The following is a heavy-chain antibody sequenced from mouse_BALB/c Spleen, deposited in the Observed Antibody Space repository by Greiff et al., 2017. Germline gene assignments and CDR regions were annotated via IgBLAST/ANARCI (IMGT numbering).Heavy chain of an antibody. CDR3: ARSVYYRYDGYFDV. CDR2: IDPANGNT. D-gene: IGHD2-14*01. J-gene: IGHJ1*01. V-gene: IGHV14-3*02. CDR1: GFNIKDTY. Sequence: SGAELVKPGASVKLSCTASGFNIKDTYMHWVKQRPEQGLEWIGRIDPANGNTKYDPKFQGKATITADTSSNTAYLQLSSLTSEDTAVYYCARSVYYRYDGYFDVWGAGTTVTVSS.